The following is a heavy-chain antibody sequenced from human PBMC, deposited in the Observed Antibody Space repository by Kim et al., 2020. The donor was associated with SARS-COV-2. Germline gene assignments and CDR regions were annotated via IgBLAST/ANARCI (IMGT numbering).Heavy chain of an antibody. CDR3: VRSVDY. Sequence: GGSLRLSCAASGFAFSRYWMSWVRQAPGKGPECVANIKEDGSARFYADSVKGRFTISRDNAKNSLYLEMNSLRDDDTAIYYCVRSVDYWGQGTLVTVSS. J-gene: IGHJ4*02. V-gene: IGHV3-7*01. CDR1: GFAFSRYW. CDR2: IKEDGSAR.